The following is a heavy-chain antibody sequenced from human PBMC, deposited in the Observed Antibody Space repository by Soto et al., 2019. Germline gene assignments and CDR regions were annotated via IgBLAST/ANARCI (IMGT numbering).Heavy chain of an antibody. Sequence: GASVKVSCKASGYTFTSYAMHWVRQAPGQRLEWMGWINAGNGNTKYSQKFQGRVTITRDTSASTAYMELSSLRSDDTAVYYCARDADIVVVVAATPRCRFDPWGQGTLVTVSS. V-gene: IGHV1-3*01. CDR2: INAGNGNT. CDR3: ARDADIVVVVAATPRCRFDP. CDR1: GYTFTSYA. J-gene: IGHJ5*02. D-gene: IGHD2-15*01.